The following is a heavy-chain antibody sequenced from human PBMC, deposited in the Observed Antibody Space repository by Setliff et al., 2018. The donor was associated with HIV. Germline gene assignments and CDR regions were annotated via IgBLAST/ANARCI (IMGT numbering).Heavy chain of an antibody. V-gene: IGHV4-31*03. CDR1: GGSISIGGYY. CDR2: IYHNGTT. CDR3: ARGGGSRAATSSYYYIDV. Sequence: SETLSLTCTVSGGSISIGGYYWGWIRRHPGKGLEWIGYIYHNGTTYYNPSLKSRVIISVDTSKNQFSLKLSSVTAADTAVYYCARGGGSRAATSSYYYIDVWGKGTTVTVSS. J-gene: IGHJ6*03. D-gene: IGHD2-15*01.